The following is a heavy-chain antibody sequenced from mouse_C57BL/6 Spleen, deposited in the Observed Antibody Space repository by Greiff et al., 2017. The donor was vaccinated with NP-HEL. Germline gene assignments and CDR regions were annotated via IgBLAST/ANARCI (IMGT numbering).Heavy chain of an antibody. CDR3: ARFDGYNAMDY. CDR2: IYPGDGDT. CDR1: GYAFSSYW. Sequence: VQLVESGAELVKPGASVKISCKASGYAFSSYWMNWVKQRPGKGLEWIGQIYPGDGDTNYNGKFKGKATLTADKSSSTAYMQLSSLTSEDSAVYFCARFDGYNAMDYWGQGTSVTVSS. J-gene: IGHJ4*01. D-gene: IGHD2-3*01. V-gene: IGHV1-80*01.